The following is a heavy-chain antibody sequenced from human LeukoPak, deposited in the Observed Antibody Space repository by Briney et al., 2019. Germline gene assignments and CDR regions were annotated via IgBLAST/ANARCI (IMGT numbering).Heavy chain of an antibody. V-gene: IGHV4-61*02. CDR2: IYTSGST. D-gene: IGHD3-22*01. CDR1: GGSISSGSYY. CDR3: ASTDDGRYYDSSGYLVGY. Sequence: PSQTLSLTCTVSGGSISSGSYYWSWIRQPAGKGLEWIGRIYTSGSTNYNPSLKSRVNISVDTSKNQFSLKLSSVTAPDTAVYYCASTDDGRYYDSSGYLVGYWGQGTLVTVSS. J-gene: IGHJ4*02.